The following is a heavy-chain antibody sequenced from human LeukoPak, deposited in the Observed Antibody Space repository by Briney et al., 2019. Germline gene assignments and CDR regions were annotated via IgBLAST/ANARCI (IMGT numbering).Heavy chain of an antibody. V-gene: IGHV1-69*13. J-gene: IGHJ4*02. Sequence: GASVKVSCKASGGTFSSYAISWVRQAPGQGLEWMGGIIPIFGTANYAQKFQGRVTITADESTSTAYMELSSLRSEDTAVYYCAREGRLSYFGYFDYWGQGTLVTVSS. CDR3: AREGRLSYFGYFDY. D-gene: IGHD3-9*01. CDR1: GGTFSSYA. CDR2: IIPIFGTA.